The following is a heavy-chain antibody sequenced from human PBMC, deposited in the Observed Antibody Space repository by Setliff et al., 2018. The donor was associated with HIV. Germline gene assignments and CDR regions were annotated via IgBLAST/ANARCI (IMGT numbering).Heavy chain of an antibody. CDR2: TSHSGST. J-gene: IGHJ5*02. D-gene: IGHD5-12*01. V-gene: IGHV4-38-2*02. CDR3: VTTDYSGYDSVWFDP. CDR1: GFSISSGYY. Sequence: SETLSLTCTVSGFSISSGYYWGWIRQPPGKGLEWIASTSHSGSTGYNPSLRSRVTISLDPSKNQVSLNMRSVTATDTGVYYCVTTDYSGYDSVWFDPWGQGTLVTVSS.